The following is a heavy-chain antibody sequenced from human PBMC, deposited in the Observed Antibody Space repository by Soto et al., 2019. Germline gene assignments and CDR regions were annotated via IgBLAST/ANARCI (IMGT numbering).Heavy chain of an antibody. Sequence: QVQLVQSGAEVKKPGSSVKVSCKASGGTFSSYTISWVRQAPGQGLEWMGRIIPILGIANYAQKFQGRVTITADKSTSTADMELSSLRSEDTAVYYCARGGEYYYGSGSYYPDYYYYMDVWGKGATVTVSS. CDR1: GGTFSSYT. CDR2: IIPILGIA. CDR3: ARGGEYYYGSGSYYPDYYYYMDV. J-gene: IGHJ6*03. D-gene: IGHD3-10*01. V-gene: IGHV1-69*02.